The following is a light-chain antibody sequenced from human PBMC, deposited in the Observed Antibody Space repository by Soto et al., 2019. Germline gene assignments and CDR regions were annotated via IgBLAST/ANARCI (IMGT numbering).Light chain of an antibody. CDR2: AAS. CDR3: QKYDSAAALT. V-gene: IGKV1-27*01. CDR1: QGISSY. Sequence: DIQMTQSPSSLSASVGDRVTVTCRASQGISSYLAWYQQKPGKVPKLLIYAASTLQPGVPSRFSGSVSGTDVTLTISSLQPEDVATYYCQKYDSAAALTFGGGTKVEIK. J-gene: IGKJ4*01.